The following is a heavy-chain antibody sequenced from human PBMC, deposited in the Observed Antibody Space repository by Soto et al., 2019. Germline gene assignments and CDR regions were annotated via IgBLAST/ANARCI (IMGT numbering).Heavy chain of an antibody. J-gene: IGHJ4*02. CDR1: GGSLSSGGYY. CDR2: IYYTGNT. Sequence: QVQLQESGPGLVKPSQTLSLTCSVSGGSLSSGGYYWSWIRQHPGKGLEWIGSIYYTGNTYYNPSLKSRVTISIDRSKNQFSLNLYYVTAADTAVYYCTRGWVGSSGLFAEKTKDYWGQGTLVTVSS. D-gene: IGHD3-22*01. V-gene: IGHV4-31*03. CDR3: TRGWVGSSGLFAEKTKDY.